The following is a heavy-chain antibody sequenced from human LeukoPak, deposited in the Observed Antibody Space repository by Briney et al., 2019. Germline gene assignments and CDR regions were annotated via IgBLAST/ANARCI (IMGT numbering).Heavy chain of an antibody. CDR2: IYPDDSNI. CDR3: ARRARISSGHYDY. Sequence: GESLKISCKGSGYSFTSYWIGWVRQMPGKGLEWMGIIYPDDSNIRYSPSLQGQVTISADKSTSTAYLQWSSLKASDTAMYYCARRARISSGHYDYWGQGTLVTVSS. J-gene: IGHJ4*02. D-gene: IGHD3-3*01. V-gene: IGHV5-51*01. CDR1: GYSFTSYW.